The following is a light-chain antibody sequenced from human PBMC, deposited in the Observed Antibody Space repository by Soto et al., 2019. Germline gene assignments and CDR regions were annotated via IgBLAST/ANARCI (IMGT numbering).Light chain of an antibody. CDR1: QSVSSN. CDR3: QQYNNWPQT. CDR2: GAS. V-gene: IGKV3D-15*01. Sequence: EIVMTQSPATLSVSPGERATLSCRASQSVSSNLAWYQQKPGQAPRLLIYGASIRATGIPARFSGSRSGTEFPLTISSLQSEDFAVYYCQQYNNWPQTFGQGTKVEIK. J-gene: IGKJ1*01.